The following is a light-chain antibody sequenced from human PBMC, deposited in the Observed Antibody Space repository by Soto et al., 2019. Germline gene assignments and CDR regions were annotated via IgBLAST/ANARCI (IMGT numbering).Light chain of an antibody. Sequence: EIVVTQSPATLSVSPGERATLSCRASQGVSSDLAWYQQKPGQAPRLLISGASTRAPGIPGRFGGSGSGTEFTLTISSLPSEDFAVYYSKKYNRWPGFTFGTGTKVDIK. J-gene: IGKJ3*01. CDR1: QGVSSD. V-gene: IGKV3-15*01. CDR3: KKYNRWPGFT. CDR2: GAS.